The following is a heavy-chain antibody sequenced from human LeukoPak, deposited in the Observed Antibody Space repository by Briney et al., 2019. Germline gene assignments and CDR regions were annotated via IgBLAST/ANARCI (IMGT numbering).Heavy chain of an antibody. CDR2: IKQDGSEK. CDR1: GFTFSSYW. Sequence: GGSLRLSCAASGFTFSSYWMSWVRQAPGKGLEWVANIKQDGSEKYYVDSVKGRFTISRDNAKNSLYLQMNSLRAEDTAVYYCARGGGPTGYWYFDLWGRGTLVTVSS. D-gene: IGHD2-15*01. J-gene: IGHJ2*01. V-gene: IGHV3-7*01. CDR3: ARGGGPTGYWYFDL.